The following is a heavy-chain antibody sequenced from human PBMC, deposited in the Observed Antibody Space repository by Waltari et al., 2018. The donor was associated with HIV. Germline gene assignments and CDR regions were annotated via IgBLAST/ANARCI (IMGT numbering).Heavy chain of an antibody. Sequence: QLQLQESGPGLVTPPETLSLTCTVSGGSISSSSHYWGWTRQPPGKGLEWIGSIYYRGSTYYNPSPKSRVTISVDTSKNQFSLKLSSVTAADTAVYYCARQQYCSGGSCPYNWFDPWGQGTLVTVSS. CDR1: GGSISSSSHY. CDR2: IYYRGST. J-gene: IGHJ5*02. D-gene: IGHD2-15*01. CDR3: ARQQYCSGGSCPYNWFDP. V-gene: IGHV4-39*01.